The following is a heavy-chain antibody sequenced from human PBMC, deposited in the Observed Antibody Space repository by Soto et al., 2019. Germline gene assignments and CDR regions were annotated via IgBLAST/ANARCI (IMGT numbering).Heavy chain of an antibody. CDR1: GFTVSSNY. J-gene: IGHJ4*02. Sequence: HPGGSLRLSCAASGFTVSSNYMSWVRQAPGKGLEWVSVIYSGGSTYYADSVKGRFTISRDNSKNTLYLQMNSLRAEDTAVYYCARLSSSWYHSYLDYWGQGTLVTVSS. CDR2: IYSGGST. V-gene: IGHV3-53*01. CDR3: ARLSSSWYHSYLDY. D-gene: IGHD6-13*01.